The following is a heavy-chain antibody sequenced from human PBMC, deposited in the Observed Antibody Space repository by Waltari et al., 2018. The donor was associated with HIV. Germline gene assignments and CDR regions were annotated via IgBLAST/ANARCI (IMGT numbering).Heavy chain of an antibody. V-gene: IGHV1-18*01. CDR1: GYNFTNYG. D-gene: IGHD3-22*01. Sequence: QFHLVQSGAELRKPGASVTVSCKASGYNFTNYGITWVRQAPGQGLEWMGWISGYNGDTKYAQKVRGRVTMTTDTSTSTAYLEMGSLRFDDTAVYYCARDHYYGSSGYYSDYWGQGTLVTVSS. J-gene: IGHJ4*02. CDR3: ARDHYYGSSGYYSDY. CDR2: ISGYNGDT.